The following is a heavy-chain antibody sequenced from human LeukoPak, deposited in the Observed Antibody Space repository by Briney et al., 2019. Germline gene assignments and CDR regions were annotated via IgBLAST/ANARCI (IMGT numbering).Heavy chain of an antibody. V-gene: IGHV3-30*02. CDR2: IRYDGSNK. D-gene: IGHD6-13*01. CDR1: GFTFSSYG. J-gene: IGHJ4*02. CDR3: AKDAALAAAGTRYFDY. Sequence: GGSLRLSCAASGFTFSSYGMHWVRQAPGKGLEWVAFIRYDGSNKYYADSVKGRFTISSDNSKNTLYLQMNSLRAEDTAVYYCAKDAALAAAGTRYFDYWGQGTLVTVSS.